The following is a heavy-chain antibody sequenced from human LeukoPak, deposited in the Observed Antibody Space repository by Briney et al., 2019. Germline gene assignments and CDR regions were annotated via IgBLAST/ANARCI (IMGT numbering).Heavy chain of an antibody. D-gene: IGHD3-10*01. CDR3: TKDHGSGSYYFDY. CDR1: GLTFSNVW. V-gene: IGHV3-15*01. CDR2: IKSKTDGGTV. J-gene: IGHJ4*02. Sequence: GGSLRLSCAASGLTFSNVWMSWVRQAPGKGLEWVGRIKSKTDGGTVDYAAPVKGRFTISRDDLKNTLYLEMNSLKTEDTAVYYCTKDHGSGSYYFDYWGQGTLVTVSS.